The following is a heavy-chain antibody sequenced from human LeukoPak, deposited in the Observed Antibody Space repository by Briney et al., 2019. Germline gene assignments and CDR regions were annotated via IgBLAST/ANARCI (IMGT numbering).Heavy chain of an antibody. J-gene: IGHJ6*02. CDR3: ARVKVQDHGIYYYGMDV. V-gene: IGHV1-3*01. D-gene: IGHD1-14*01. CDR2: INAGNGNT. Sequence: GASVKVSCKASGYTFTSYAMHWVRQAPGQRLEWMGWINAGNGNTKYSQKFQGRVTITRDTSASTAYVEVSSLRSEDTAVYYCARVKVQDHGIYYYGMDVWGQGTTVTVSS. CDR1: GYTFTSYA.